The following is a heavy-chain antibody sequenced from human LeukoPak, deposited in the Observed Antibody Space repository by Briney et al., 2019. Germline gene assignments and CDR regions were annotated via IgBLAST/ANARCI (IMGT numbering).Heavy chain of an antibody. J-gene: IGHJ3*02. Sequence: SETLSLTCTVSGGSISSYYWSWIRQPPGKGLGWIGYIYYSGSTNYNPSLKSRVTISVDTSKNQFSLKLSSVTAADTAVYYCARAKKGYYDFWSGYFARAFDIWGQGTMVTVSP. CDR2: IYYSGST. D-gene: IGHD3-3*01. CDR1: GGSISSYY. CDR3: ARAKKGYYDFWSGYFARAFDI. V-gene: IGHV4-59*08.